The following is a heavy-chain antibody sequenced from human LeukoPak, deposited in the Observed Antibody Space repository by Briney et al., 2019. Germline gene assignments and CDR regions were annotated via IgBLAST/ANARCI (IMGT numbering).Heavy chain of an antibody. Sequence: PGGSLRLSCAASGFTFSNYGMHWVRQAPGKGLEWVAGIWYDGSTYYTDSVKGRITISRDNSKNTLYLQMNTLGAEDTAVYYCASDRTTILSSVDFGGQGTMVTVSS. V-gene: IGHV3-33*01. J-gene: IGHJ3*01. CDR1: GFTFSNYG. CDR3: ASDRTTILSSVDF. D-gene: IGHD3-9*01. CDR2: IWYDGST.